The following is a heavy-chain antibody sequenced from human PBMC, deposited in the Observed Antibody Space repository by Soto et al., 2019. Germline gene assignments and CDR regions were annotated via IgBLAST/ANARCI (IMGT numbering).Heavy chain of an antibody. CDR2: INHSGST. CDR1: GYSISMGYY. D-gene: IGHD3-10*01. V-gene: IGHV4-34*01. CDR3: ASGAGQPTSINRLTYYYGSGSGTGGLDWFDP. J-gene: IGHJ5*02. Sequence: PSETLSLTCAVSGYSISMGYYWSWIRQPPGKGLEWIGEINHSGSTNYNPSLKSRVTISVETSKNQFSLKPSSVTAADTAVYYCASGAGQPTSINRLTYYYGSGSGTGGLDWFDPWGQGTLVTVSS.